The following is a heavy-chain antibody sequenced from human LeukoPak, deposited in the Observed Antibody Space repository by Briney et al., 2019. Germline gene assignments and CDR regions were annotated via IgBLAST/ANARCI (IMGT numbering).Heavy chain of an antibody. CDR2: IYTSGST. D-gene: IGHD5-12*01. CDR3: AREADRPNAYSGYADY. V-gene: IGHV4-61*02. CDR1: GGSISSGSYY. J-gene: IGHJ4*02. Sequence: SQTLSLTCTVSGGSISSGSYYWSWIRQPAGKGLEWIGRIYTSGSTNYNPSLKSRVTISVDTSKNQFSLKLSSVTAADTAVYYCAREADRPNAYSGYADYWGQGTLVTVSS.